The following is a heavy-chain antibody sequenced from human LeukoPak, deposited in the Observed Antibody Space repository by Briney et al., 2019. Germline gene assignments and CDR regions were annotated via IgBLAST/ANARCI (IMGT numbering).Heavy chain of an antibody. V-gene: IGHV4-4*09. CDR3: ARRSDDYYFDY. D-gene: IGHD3-16*01. CDR2: IYTGGSA. Sequence: SETLSLTCTVSGDSITSYYYNWIRQPPGKGLEWIGYIYTGGSANHNPSLKSRVTISVDTSKSQFSLKLSSVTAADTAVYYCARRSDDYYFDYWGQGTLVTVSS. J-gene: IGHJ4*02. CDR1: GDSITSYY.